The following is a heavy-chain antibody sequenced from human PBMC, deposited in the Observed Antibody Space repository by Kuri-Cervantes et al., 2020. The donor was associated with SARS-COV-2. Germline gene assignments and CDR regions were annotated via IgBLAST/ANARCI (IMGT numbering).Heavy chain of an antibody. CDR3: ARAGGSGGTSNYYYYMDV. J-gene: IGHJ6*03. V-gene: IGHV3-21*01. CDR1: GFTFSSHS. Sequence: GGSLRLSCAASGFTFSSHSMNWVRQAPGKGREWVSCTSSGSTYIYYVDSVKGRFTISRDNAKNSLYLQMNSLRAEDTAVYYCARAGGSGGTSNYYYYMDVWGKGTTVTVSS. D-gene: IGHD2-15*01. CDR2: TSSGSTYI.